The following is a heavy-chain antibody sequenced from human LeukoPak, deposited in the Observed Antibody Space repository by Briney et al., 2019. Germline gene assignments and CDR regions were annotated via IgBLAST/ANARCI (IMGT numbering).Heavy chain of an antibody. J-gene: IGHJ3*02. CDR2: IKQDGSEK. Sequence: GGSLRLSCAASGFTFSSYWMSWVRQAPGKGLEWVANIKQDGSEKYYVDSVKGRFTISRDNAKNSLYLQMNSLRAEDTAVYYCAREGSGGSYYWHASDIWGQGTMVTVSS. CDR1: GFTFSSYW. CDR3: AREGSGGSYYWHASDI. D-gene: IGHD1-26*01. V-gene: IGHV3-7*01.